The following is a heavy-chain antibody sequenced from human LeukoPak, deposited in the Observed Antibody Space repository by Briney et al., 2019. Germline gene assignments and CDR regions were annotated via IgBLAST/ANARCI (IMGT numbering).Heavy chain of an antibody. CDR2: ITGSGGSA. CDR1: GFTFSTYA. D-gene: IGHD6-13*01. CDR3: AKGSAAAGTIYTFGI. J-gene: IGHJ3*02. V-gene: IGHV3-23*01. Sequence: GGSLRLSCAASGFTFSTYAMSWVRQAPGKGLEWVSAITGSGGSAYYADSVKGRFTISRDNSKNTLNLQMNSLRAEDTAVYYCAKGSAAAGTIYTFGIWGQGTMVTVSS.